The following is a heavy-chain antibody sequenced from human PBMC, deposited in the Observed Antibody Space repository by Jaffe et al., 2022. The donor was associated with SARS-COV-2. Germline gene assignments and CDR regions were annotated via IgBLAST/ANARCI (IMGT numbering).Heavy chain of an antibody. V-gene: IGHV3-48*01. CDR2: ISGSDGSI. CDR1: GFTFSRYS. J-gene: IGHJ4*02. CDR3: ARGVYVDS. Sequence: EVQLVESGGGLVQPGGSLRLSCIASGFTFSRYSMNWVRQTPGKGMEWVSYISGSDGSIYYADSVRGRFTISRDNAKNSLYLQMNSLRAEDTAVYYCARGVYVDSWGQGTLVTVSS. D-gene: IGHD3-10*01.